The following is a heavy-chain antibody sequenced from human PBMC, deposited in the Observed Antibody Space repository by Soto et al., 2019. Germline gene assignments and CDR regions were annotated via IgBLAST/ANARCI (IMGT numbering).Heavy chain of an antibody. D-gene: IGHD3-3*01. CDR3: AISITIFGVGQFDY. V-gene: IGHV3-23*01. CDR2: ISGSGGST. J-gene: IGHJ4*02. CDR1: GFTFSSYA. Sequence: GESLKISCAASGFTFSSYAMSWVRQAPGKGLEWVSAISGSGGSTYYADSVKGRFTISRDNSKNTLYLQMNSLRAEDTAVYYCAISITIFGVGQFDYWGQGTLVTVSS.